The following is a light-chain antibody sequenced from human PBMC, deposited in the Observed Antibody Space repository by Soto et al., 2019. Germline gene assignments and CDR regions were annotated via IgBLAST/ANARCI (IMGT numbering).Light chain of an antibody. V-gene: IGLV2-23*01. CDR2: EGS. CDR1: SSDVGSYNL. CDR3: CSYAGSSTKVV. Sequence: QSALTQPASVSGSPGQSITISCTGTSSDVGSYNLVSWYQQHPGKAPKLMIYEGSKRRSGVSNRFSGSKSGNTAALTISGLQAEDEADDYCCSYAGSSTKVVFGGGTKLTVL. J-gene: IGLJ2*01.